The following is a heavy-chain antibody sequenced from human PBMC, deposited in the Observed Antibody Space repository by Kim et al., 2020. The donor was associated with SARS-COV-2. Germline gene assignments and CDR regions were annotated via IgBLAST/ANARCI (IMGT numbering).Heavy chain of an antibody. V-gene: IGHV1-8*01. D-gene: IGHD1-7*01. CDR3: ARARTWNYDTRPYYLDH. CDR2: MNPNSGNT. CDR1: GYTFINYD. Sequence: ASVKVSCKTSGYTFINYDINWVRQATGQGLEWMGWMNPNSGNTGYAQKFQGRVARTKNTSISTAYMELSSLRSEETAVYYCARARTWNYDTRPYYLDHWGRGTLVTVSS. J-gene: IGHJ4*02.